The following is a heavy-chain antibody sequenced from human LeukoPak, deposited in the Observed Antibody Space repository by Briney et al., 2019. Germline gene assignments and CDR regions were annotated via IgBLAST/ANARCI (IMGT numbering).Heavy chain of an antibody. J-gene: IGHJ5*02. Sequence: GGSLRLSCAASGFTFSSDAMSWVRQAPGKGLEWVSAISGSGGSTYYADSVKGRFTISRDNSKNTLYLQMNSLRAEDTAVYYCAKDSSGWYTGNWFDPWGQGTLVTVSS. CDR1: GFTFSSDA. CDR2: ISGSGGST. D-gene: IGHD6-19*01. V-gene: IGHV3-23*01. CDR3: AKDSSGWYTGNWFDP.